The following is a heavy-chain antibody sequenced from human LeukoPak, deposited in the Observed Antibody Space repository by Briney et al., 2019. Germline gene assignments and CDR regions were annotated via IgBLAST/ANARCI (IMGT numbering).Heavy chain of an antibody. D-gene: IGHD3-10*01. J-gene: IGHJ4*02. CDR2: IYHSGST. Sequence: SETLSLTCAVSGYSISSGYYWGWIRQPPGKGLEWIGSIYHSGSTYYNPSLKSRVTISVDTSKNQFSLKLSSVTAADTAVYYCARAVRGVILGYYFDYWGQGTLSPSPQ. CDR1: GYSISSGYY. CDR3: ARAVRGVILGYYFDY. V-gene: IGHV4-38-2*01.